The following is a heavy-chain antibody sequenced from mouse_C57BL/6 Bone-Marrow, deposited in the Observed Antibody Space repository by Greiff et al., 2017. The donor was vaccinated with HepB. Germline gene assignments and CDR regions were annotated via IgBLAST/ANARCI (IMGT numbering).Heavy chain of an antibody. CDR1: GYTLPSYD. CDR2: LSPREGST. CDR3: ARGDTTHFRY. J-gene: IGHJ2*01. D-gene: IGHD1-1*01. V-gene: IGHV1-85*01. Sequence: VKLMESGPELVKPGASVKLSCKASGYTLPSYDINWVKQRPGQGLERIGWLSPREGSTKYNEKFKGKATLAVDTSSSTAYMELHSLTSADSAVYFCARGDTTHFRYWGQGTTLTVSS.